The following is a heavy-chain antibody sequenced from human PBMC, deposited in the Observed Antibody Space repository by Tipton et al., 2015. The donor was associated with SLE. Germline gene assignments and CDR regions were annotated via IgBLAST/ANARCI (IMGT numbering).Heavy chain of an antibody. Sequence: LRLSCTVSGGSISSSSYYWGWIRQPPGKGLEWIGSIYYSGSTYYNPSLKSRVTISVDTSKNQFSLKLSSVTAADTAVYYGARAGEGQWLVPDAFGIWGQGTMGVASS. CDR1: GGSISSSSYY. J-gene: IGHJ3*02. V-gene: IGHV4-39*07. CDR3: ARAGEGQWLVPDAFGI. D-gene: IGHD6-19*01. CDR2: IYYSGST.